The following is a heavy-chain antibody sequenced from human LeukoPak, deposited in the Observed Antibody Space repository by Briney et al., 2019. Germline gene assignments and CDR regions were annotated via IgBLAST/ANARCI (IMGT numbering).Heavy chain of an antibody. Sequence: SGPTLVNPTQTLTLTCTFSGFSLSTSGVGVGWIRQPPGKALEWLALIYWDDEKRHSPSLKSRLTITKDTSKNQVVLAMTNMDPVDTATYYCAHSHGYGSSWSGFDSWGQGTLVTVSS. CDR1: GFSLSTSGVG. J-gene: IGHJ4*02. CDR2: IYWDDEK. CDR3: AHSHGYGSSWSGFDS. V-gene: IGHV2-5*02. D-gene: IGHD6-13*01.